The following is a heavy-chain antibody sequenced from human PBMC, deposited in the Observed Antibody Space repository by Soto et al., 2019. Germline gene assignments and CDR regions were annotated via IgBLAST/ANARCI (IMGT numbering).Heavy chain of an antibody. J-gene: IGHJ6*02. CDR2: ISYDGSNK. Sequence: PGGSLRLSCAASGFTFSSYAMHWVRQAPGKGLEWVAVISYDGSNKYYADSVKGRSTISRDNSKNTLYLQMNSLRAEDTAVYYCARDNIVVVVAATPTPLLWGMDVWGQGTTVTVSS. CDR1: GFTFSSYA. V-gene: IGHV3-30-3*01. CDR3: ARDNIVVVVAATPTPLLWGMDV. D-gene: IGHD2-15*01.